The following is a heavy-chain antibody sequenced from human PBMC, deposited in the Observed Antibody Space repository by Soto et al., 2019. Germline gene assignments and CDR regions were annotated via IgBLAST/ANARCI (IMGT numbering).Heavy chain of an antibody. CDR2: IYYSGST. D-gene: IGHD2-8*01. CDR3: ARNMILDYSPTRSQFDY. J-gene: IGHJ4*02. Sequence: PSETLSLTCTVSGGSISSGGYYWSWIRQHPGKGLEWIGYIYYSGSTYYNPSLKSRVTISVDTSKNQFSLKLSSVTAADTAVYYCARNMILDYSPTRSQFDYWGQGTLVTVSS. CDR1: GGSISSGGYY. V-gene: IGHV4-31*03.